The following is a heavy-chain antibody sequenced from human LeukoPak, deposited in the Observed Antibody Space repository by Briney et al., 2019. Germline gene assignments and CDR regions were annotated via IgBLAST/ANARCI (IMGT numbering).Heavy chain of an antibody. Sequence: RASVKDSCKASGYTFTGYYMHWVRQAPGQGLEWMGWMNPNSGNTGYAQKFQGRIIVSRNTSISTAYMELSSLTSEDTAIYYCARIAAAGNRRLNYWGQGTLVTVAS. J-gene: IGHJ4*02. V-gene: IGHV1-8*02. D-gene: IGHD6-13*01. CDR3: ARIAAAGNRRLNY. CDR2: MNPNSGNT. CDR1: GYTFTGYY.